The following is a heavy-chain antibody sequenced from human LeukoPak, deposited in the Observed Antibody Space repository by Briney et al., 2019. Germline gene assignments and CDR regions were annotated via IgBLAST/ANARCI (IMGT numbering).Heavy chain of an antibody. V-gene: IGHV4-39*01. Sequence: PSGTLSLTCTVSGDSISSSNCYWGWIRQPPGKGLEWIGSIYFSGGTYYNASLKSRVTISVDTSKNQFSLKLSSVTAADTAVYYCARLRDYYYNYMDVWGKGTTVTISS. CDR1: GDSISSSNCY. J-gene: IGHJ6*03. CDR2: IYFSGGT. CDR3: ARLRDYYYNYMDV.